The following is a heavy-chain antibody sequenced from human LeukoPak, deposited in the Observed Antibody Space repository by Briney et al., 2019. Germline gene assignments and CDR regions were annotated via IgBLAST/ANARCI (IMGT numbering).Heavy chain of an antibody. CDR3: ARTDSGSYYVHFDS. Sequence: GGSLRLSCAASGFTFSSYSMNWVRQAPGKGLEWVSSISSSSSYIYYADSVKGRFTISRDNAKNSLYLHMNSLRAEDTAVYYCARTDSGSYYVHFDSWGQGTLATVSS. J-gene: IGHJ4*02. CDR1: GFTFSSYS. CDR2: ISSSSSYI. D-gene: IGHD1-26*01. V-gene: IGHV3-21*01.